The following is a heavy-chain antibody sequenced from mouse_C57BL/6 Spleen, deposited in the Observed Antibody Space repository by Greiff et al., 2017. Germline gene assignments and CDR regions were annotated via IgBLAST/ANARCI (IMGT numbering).Heavy chain of an antibody. D-gene: IGHD2-1*01. V-gene: IGHV1-50*01. J-gene: IGHJ2*01. CDR3: ARSLNDLLWRFDY. CDR1: GYTFTSYW. CDR2: IDPSDSYT. Sequence: VQLQQPGAELVKPGASVKLSCKASGYTFTSYWMQWVKQRPGQGLEWIGEIDPSDSYTTYNQKFKGKATLTVATSSSTAYMQLSSLTSENSAVYYGARSLNDLLWRFDYWGQGTTLTVSS.